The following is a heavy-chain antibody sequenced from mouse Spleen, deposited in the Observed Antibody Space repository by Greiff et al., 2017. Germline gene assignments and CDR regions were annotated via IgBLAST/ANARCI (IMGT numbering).Heavy chain of an antibody. J-gene: IGHJ4*01. D-gene: IGHD1-1*01. CDR1: GYTFTSYG. Sequence: QVQLKESGAELARPGASVKLSCKASGYTFTSYGISWVKQRTGQGLEWIGEIYPRSGNTYYNEKFKGKATLTADKSSSTAYMELRSLTSEDSAVYFCARGRGIITTVVATDYYAMDYWGQGTSVTVSS. CDR2: IYPRSGNT. CDR3: ARGRGIITTVVATDYYAMDY. V-gene: IGHV1-81*01.